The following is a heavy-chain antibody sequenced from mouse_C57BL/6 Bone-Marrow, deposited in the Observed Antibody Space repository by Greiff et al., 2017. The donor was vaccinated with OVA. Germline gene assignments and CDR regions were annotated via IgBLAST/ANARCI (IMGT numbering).Heavy chain of an antibody. CDR3: ARRRTAQATYYYAMDY. CDR2: IHPNSGSI. CDR1: GYTFTSYW. V-gene: IGHV1-64*01. D-gene: IGHD3-2*02. Sequence: QVQLKQPGAELVKPGASVKLSCKASGYTFTSYWMHWVKQRPGQGLEWIGMIHPNSGSINYNEKFKSKATLTVDKSSSTAYMQLSSLTSEDSAVYYCARRRTAQATYYYAMDYWGQGTSVTVSS. J-gene: IGHJ4*01.